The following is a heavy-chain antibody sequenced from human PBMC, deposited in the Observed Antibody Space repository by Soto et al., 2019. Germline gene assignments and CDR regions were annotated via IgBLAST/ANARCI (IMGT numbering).Heavy chain of an antibody. CDR1: GGSFSGYY. V-gene: IGHV4-34*01. J-gene: IGHJ6*02. CDR3: ARETRGSSGWIYYYYYGMDV. D-gene: IGHD6-19*01. Sequence: SETLSLTCAVYGGSFSGYYWSWIRQPPGKGLEWIGEINHSGSTNYNPSLKSRVTISVDTSKNQFSLKLSSVTAADTAVYYCARETRGSSGWIYYYYYGMDVWGQGTTVTVSS. CDR2: INHSGST.